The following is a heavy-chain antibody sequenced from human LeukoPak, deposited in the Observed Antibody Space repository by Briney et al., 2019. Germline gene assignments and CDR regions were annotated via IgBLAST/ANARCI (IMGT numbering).Heavy chain of an antibody. CDR2: IFNSGDT. J-gene: IGHJ3*02. CDR1: GFTISSNY. CDR3: ARDPAPATGAFDI. V-gene: IGHV3-53*01. Sequence: PGGSLRLSCAASGFTISSNYMNWVRQAPGKGLEWVSVIFNSGDTYYADSVKGRFTISRDTSKNTLYLQMNSLRVDDTAVYHCARDPAPATGAFDIRGQGTMVIIS. D-gene: IGHD1-1*01.